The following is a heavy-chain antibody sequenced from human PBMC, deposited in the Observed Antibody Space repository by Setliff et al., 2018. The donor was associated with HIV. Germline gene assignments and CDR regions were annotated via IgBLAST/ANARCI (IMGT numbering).Heavy chain of an antibody. Sequence: ETLSLTCTVSGGSISSSSYYWGWIRQPPGKGLEWIGSIYYSGSTYYNPSLKSRVTISVDTSKNQFSLKLSSVTAADTAVYYCARGPGDYWGQGTLVTVSS. V-gene: IGHV4-39*07. CDR1: GGSISSSSYY. CDR3: ARGPGDY. J-gene: IGHJ4*02. CDR2: IYYSGST.